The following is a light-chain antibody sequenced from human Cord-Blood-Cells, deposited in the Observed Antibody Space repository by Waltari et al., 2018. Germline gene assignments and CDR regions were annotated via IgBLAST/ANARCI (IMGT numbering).Light chain of an antibody. J-gene: IGLJ2*01. CDR3: SSYAGSNNRE. Sequence: QSALTQPPSASGSPGQSVTISCTGTRRDVGGYNYVSWYQQHPGKAPQLMIYEVSKRPSGVPDRFAGSKAGNTASLTVSGLQAEDEADYYCSSYAGSNNREFGGGTKLTVL. CDR2: EVS. V-gene: IGLV2-8*01. CDR1: RRDVGGYNY.